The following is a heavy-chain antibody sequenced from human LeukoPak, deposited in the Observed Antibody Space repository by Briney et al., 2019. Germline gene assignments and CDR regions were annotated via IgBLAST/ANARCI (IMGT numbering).Heavy chain of an antibody. V-gene: IGHV3-7*05. Sequence: PGGSLRLSCAASGFPFSSYAMSWVRQAPGKGLEWVANIKQDGSQKYYVDSVRGRFAISRDNAKNSLDLHMNNLRAEDTAIYYCARWVTTPYYGLDVWGQGTTVTVSS. J-gene: IGHJ6*02. CDR1: GFPFSSYA. CDR2: IKQDGSQK. CDR3: ARWVTTPYYGLDV. D-gene: IGHD4-17*01.